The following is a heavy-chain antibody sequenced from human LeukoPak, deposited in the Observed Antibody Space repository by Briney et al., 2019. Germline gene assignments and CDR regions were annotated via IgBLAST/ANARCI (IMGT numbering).Heavy chain of an antibody. Sequence: GGSLRLSCAASGFTVSSNYMSWVRQAPGKGLEWVSVIYSGGSTYYADSVKGRFTISRDNSKNTLYLQMNSLRAEDTAVYYCARGPVNFPFDYWGQGTLVTVSS. D-gene: IGHD3-9*01. CDR3: ARGPVNFPFDY. CDR1: GFTVSSNY. CDR2: IYSGGST. J-gene: IGHJ4*02. V-gene: IGHV3-66*01.